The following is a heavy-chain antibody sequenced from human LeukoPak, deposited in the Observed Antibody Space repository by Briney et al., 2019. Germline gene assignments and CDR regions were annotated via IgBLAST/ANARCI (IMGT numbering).Heavy chain of an antibody. J-gene: IGHJ4*02. CDR2: IYPNTGGT. V-gene: IGHV1-2*06. Sequence: GASVKVSCNTSGYSFTNYHMHWVRLAPGQGLEWMGHIYPNTGGTSYARRFQGRVTMTSDTSVSSVYMELSSLISDDTAAYYCARENWYYDYWGQGTLVTVSS. CDR3: ARENWYYDY. CDR1: GYSFTNYH. D-gene: IGHD1-7*01.